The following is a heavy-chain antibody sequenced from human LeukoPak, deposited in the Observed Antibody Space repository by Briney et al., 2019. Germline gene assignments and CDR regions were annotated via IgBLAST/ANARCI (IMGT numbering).Heavy chain of an antibody. J-gene: IGHJ4*02. D-gene: IGHD3-3*01. CDR3: ATDRGWRTSGYYLYYFEY. Sequence: GGSLRLSCAASGFIFTNYFISWVRQAPGKGLEWVASIKHDGSEKYYVDSVRGRFTISRDNTMNSLYLQMSSLRAEDTAVYYCATDRGWRTSGYYLYYFEYWGQGTLVTYSS. V-gene: IGHV3-7*01. CDR2: IKHDGSEK. CDR1: GFIFTNYF.